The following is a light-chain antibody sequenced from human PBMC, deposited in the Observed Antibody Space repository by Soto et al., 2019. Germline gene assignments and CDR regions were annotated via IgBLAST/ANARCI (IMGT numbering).Light chain of an antibody. J-gene: IGKJ1*01. CDR2: GAS. CDR1: QNVGNN. CDR3: QQFNNWPPWT. Sequence: VMSQSASTLSVTPEERATLSCRASQNVGNNLVWYQQKPGQAPRLLIYGASTRAAGIPDRFSGSGSGTEFTLTISGLQSDDFAVYYCQQFNNWPPWTFGQGTKVDI. V-gene: IGKV3-15*01.